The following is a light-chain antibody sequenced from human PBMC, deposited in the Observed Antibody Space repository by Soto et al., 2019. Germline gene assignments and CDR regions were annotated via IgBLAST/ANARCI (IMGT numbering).Light chain of an antibody. CDR1: TGAVTSGHY. J-gene: IGLJ2*01. CDR2: DTS. Sequence: QAVVTQEPSLTVSPGGTVTLTCASSTGAVTSGHYPYWFQQKPGQAPRTLIYDTSNKHSWTPARFSGSLVGGKPALTLSGAQPEDEDEYFCLLSYGGARLVFGGGTKLTVL. CDR3: LLSYGGARLV. V-gene: IGLV7-46*01.